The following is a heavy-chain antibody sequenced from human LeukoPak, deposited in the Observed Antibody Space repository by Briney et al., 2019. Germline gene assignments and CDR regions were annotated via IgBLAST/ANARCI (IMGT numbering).Heavy chain of an antibody. Sequence: MSSETLSLTCTVSGGSISSGSYYWSWIRQPAGKGLEWIGRIYTSGSTNYNPSLKSRVTISVDTSKNQFSLKLSSVTAADTAVYYCARDRNPYDFWSGYYTDWGQGTLVTVSS. CDR3: ARDRNPYDFWSGYYTD. CDR1: GGSISSGSYY. V-gene: IGHV4-61*02. D-gene: IGHD3-3*01. J-gene: IGHJ4*02. CDR2: IYTSGST.